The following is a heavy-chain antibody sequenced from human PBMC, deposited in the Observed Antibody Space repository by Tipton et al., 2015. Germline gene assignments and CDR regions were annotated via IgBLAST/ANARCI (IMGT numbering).Heavy chain of an antibody. CDR2: IYHSGRT. V-gene: IGHV4-59*03. Sequence: TLSLTCTVSGGSIRTYYWVWVRQPPGRGLESLGYIYHSGRTNYNPSLRSRLTMSVDMSKNQISLHLKSVTAADTAVYYCARGRALAIPIPDEKYFDLWGQGTLVTVSS. CDR1: GGSIRTYY. J-gene: IGHJ4*01. CDR3: ARGRALAIPIPDEKYFDL. D-gene: IGHD2-21*01.